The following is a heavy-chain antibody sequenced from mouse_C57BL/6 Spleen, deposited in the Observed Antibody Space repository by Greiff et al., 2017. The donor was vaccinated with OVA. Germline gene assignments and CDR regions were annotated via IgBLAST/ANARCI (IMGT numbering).Heavy chain of an antibody. Sequence: VQLKESGPVLVKPGASVKMSCKASGYTFTDYYMNWVKQSHGKSLEWIGVINPYNGGTSYNQKFKGKATLTVDKSSSTAYMELNSLTSEDSAVYYCARMDTTVVARYFDYWGQGTTLTVSS. J-gene: IGHJ2*01. D-gene: IGHD1-1*01. CDR3: ARMDTTVVARYFDY. CDR2: INPYNGGT. V-gene: IGHV1-19*01. CDR1: GYTFTDYY.